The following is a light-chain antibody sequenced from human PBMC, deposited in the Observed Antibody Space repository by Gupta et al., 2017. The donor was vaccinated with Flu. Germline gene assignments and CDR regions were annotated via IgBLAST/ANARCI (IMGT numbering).Light chain of an antibody. Sequence: SYELTQSPSGSVSPGQTATITCSGDPLAKKYAYWYQQKSGQAPVLVIYEDTKRRSGIPERFSGSTSGTMATLTISGVQVEDEGDYYCSSTDSNANHSIFGAGTKLTVL. CDR2: EDT. V-gene: IGLV3-10*01. J-gene: IGLJ2*01. CDR1: PLAKKY. CDR3: SSTDSNANHSI.